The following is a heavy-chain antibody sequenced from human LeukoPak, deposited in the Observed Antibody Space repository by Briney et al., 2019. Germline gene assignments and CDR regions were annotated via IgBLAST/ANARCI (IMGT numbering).Heavy chain of an antibody. Sequence: PSETLSLTCAVYGGSFSGYYWSWIRQPPGKGLEWIGEINHSGSTNYNPSLKSRVTISVDMSKNQFSLKLSSVTAADTAVYYCASRIAAARPNWFDPWGQGTLVTVSS. CDR3: ASRIAAARPNWFDP. V-gene: IGHV4-34*01. CDR2: INHSGST. J-gene: IGHJ5*02. CDR1: GGSFSGYY. D-gene: IGHD6-13*01.